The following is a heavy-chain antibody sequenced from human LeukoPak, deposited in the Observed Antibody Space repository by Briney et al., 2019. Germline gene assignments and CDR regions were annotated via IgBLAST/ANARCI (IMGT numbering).Heavy chain of an antibody. J-gene: IGHJ4*02. CDR2: ISAYNGNT. D-gene: IGHD4-17*01. CDR3: ARHPHGDYVRFDY. CDR1: GYTFTGYY. V-gene: IGHV1-18*04. Sequence: ASVKVSCKASGYTFTGYYMHWVRQAPGQGLEWMGWISAYNGNTNYAQKLQGRVTMTTDTSTSTAYMELRSLRSDDTAVYYCARHPHGDYVRFDYWGQGTLVTVSS.